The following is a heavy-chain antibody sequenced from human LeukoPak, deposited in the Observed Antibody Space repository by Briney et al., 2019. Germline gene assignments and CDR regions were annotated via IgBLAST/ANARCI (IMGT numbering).Heavy chain of an antibody. CDR3: ARGLEWLALRFLEWSPTYYFDY. J-gene: IGHJ4*02. V-gene: IGHV4-34*01. CDR2: INHSAST. Sequence: PSETLSLTCAVYGGSFSGYYWSWIRQPPGKGLELIGEINHSASTNYNPSLKSRVTISVDTSKNQFSLKLSSVTAADTAVYYCARGLEWLALRFLEWSPTYYFDYWGQGTLVTVSS. CDR1: GGSFSGYY. D-gene: IGHD3-3*01.